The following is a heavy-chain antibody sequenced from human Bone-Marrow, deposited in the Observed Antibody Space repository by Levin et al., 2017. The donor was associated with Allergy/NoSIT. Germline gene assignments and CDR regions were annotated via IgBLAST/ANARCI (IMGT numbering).Heavy chain of an antibody. D-gene: IGHD5-18*01. V-gene: IGHV3-48*01. Sequence: GGSLRLSCAASGFTFSSYSMNWVRQAPGKGLEWVSYISSSSSTIYYADSVKGRFTISRDNAKNSLYLQMNNLRAEDTAVYYCARDARIQLSRKYYYGMDVWGQGTTVTVSS. CDR3: ARDARIQLSRKYYYGMDV. J-gene: IGHJ6*02. CDR2: ISSSSSTI. CDR1: GFTFSSYS.